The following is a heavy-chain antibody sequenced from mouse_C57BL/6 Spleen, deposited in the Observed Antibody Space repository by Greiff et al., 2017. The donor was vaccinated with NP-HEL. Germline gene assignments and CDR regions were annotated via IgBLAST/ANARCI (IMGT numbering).Heavy chain of an antibody. CDR1: GFTFSSYA. V-gene: IGHV5-4*01. D-gene: IGHD4-1*01. Sequence: EVKLVESGGGLVKPGGSLKLSCAASGFTFSSYAMSWVRQTPEKRLEWVATISDGGSYTYYPDNVKGRFTISRDNAKNNLYLQMSHLKSEDTAMYYCARDPWDDYFDYWGQGTTLTVSS. CDR2: ISDGGSYT. CDR3: ARDPWDDYFDY. J-gene: IGHJ2*01.